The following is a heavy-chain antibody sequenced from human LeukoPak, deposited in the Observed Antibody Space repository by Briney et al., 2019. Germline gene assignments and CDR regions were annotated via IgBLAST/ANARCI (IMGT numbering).Heavy chain of an antibody. D-gene: IGHD3-10*01. Sequence: ASVKVSCKASGYTFTGYYMHWVRQAPGQGLEWMGWINPNSGGTNYAQKFQGRVTMTRDTSISTAYMELSRLTSEDTALYYCARVRGDYYYFMDVWGEGTTVTVSS. V-gene: IGHV1-2*02. J-gene: IGHJ6*03. CDR2: INPNSGGT. CDR3: ARVRGDYYYFMDV. CDR1: GYTFTGYY.